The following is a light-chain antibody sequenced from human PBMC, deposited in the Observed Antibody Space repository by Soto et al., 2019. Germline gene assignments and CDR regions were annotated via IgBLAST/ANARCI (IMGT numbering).Light chain of an antibody. Sequence: QSALTQPPSASGSPGQSVTISCTGTSSDVGRYKFVSWYQQHPGQAPKLIIYEVDKRPSGVPDRFSGSKSGNTASLTVSGLQAEDEADYYCSAYVGTNTPVFGGGTEPTVL. CDR2: EVD. J-gene: IGLJ2*01. CDR1: SSDVGRYKF. CDR3: SAYVGTNTPV. V-gene: IGLV2-8*01.